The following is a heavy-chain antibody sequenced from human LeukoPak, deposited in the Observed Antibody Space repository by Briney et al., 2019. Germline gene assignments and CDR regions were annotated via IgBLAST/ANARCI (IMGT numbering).Heavy chain of an antibody. J-gene: IGHJ3*02. CDR2: ISSSGSTI. Sequence: PGGSPRLSCAASGFTFSDYYMSWIRQAPGKGLEWVSYISSSGSTIYYADSVKGRFTISRDNAKNSLYLQMNSLRAEDTAVYYCAREGGGSSYYGSGSYYNEVWAFDIWGQGTMVTVSS. CDR3: AREGGGSSYYGSGSYYNEVWAFDI. CDR1: GFTFSDYY. V-gene: IGHV3-11*01. D-gene: IGHD3-10*01.